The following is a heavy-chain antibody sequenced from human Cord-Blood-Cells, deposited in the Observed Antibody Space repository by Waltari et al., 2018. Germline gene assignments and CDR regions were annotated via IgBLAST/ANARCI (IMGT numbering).Heavy chain of an antibody. CDR1: GYTLTELY. Sequence: QVQLVQSGAEVKKPGASVKVSCKVSGYTLTELYMHWVRQAPGKGLEWLGGVVPEDGEAIYETKCEGRVTRTEDTSTITAYMELSSLRSKGPAVYYFSTVKTGTTGYFQHWGHGTLVPVSS. J-gene: IGHJ1*01. V-gene: IGHV1-24*01. D-gene: IGHD1-7*01. CDR2: VVPEDGEA. CDR3: STVKTGTTGYFQH.